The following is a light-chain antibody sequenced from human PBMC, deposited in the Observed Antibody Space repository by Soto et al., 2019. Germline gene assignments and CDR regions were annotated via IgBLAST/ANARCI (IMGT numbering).Light chain of an antibody. CDR3: QHRSHWPVT. V-gene: IGKV3-11*01. CDR1: QSGSSY. J-gene: IGKJ4*01. CDR2: DAS. Sequence: EIVWTQSPATLSLSPGERATLSFRASQSGSSYLAWYQQKPGQSPRLLIYDASNRATGMPARFSGRGSGTDFALTISSVDPEEFSVYYCQHRSHWPVTFGGGTKVEIK.